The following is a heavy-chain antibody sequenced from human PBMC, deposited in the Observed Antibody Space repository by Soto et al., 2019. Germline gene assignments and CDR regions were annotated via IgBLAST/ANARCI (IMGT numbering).Heavy chain of an antibody. Sequence: AGSLRLSCAASRFTFSSYAMSWVRQAPGKGLEWVSAISGSGGSTYYADSVKGRFTISRDNSKNTLYLQMNSLRAEDTAVYYCARDYYDSSGQLFDYWGQGTLVTVSS. CDR3: ARDYYDSSGQLFDY. J-gene: IGHJ4*02. CDR1: RFTFSSYA. CDR2: ISGSGGST. D-gene: IGHD3-22*01. V-gene: IGHV3-23*01.